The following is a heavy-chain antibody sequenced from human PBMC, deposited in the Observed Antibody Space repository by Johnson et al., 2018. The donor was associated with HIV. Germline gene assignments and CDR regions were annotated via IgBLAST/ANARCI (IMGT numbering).Heavy chain of an antibody. CDR2: TRNKANSYTT. CDR3: VRCYYDVGGYADAFEI. V-gene: IGHV3-72*01. D-gene: IGHD3-22*01. J-gene: IGHJ3*02. CDR1: GFTFSDHY. Sequence: VQLVESGGGLVQPGGSLRLSCVASGFTFSDHYMDWVRQAPGKGLEWVGRTRNKANSYTTEYAASVKGRFTISRDDSRNSLYLQMNSLKTEDTAVYYCVRCYYDVGGYADAFEIWGQGTMVTVSS.